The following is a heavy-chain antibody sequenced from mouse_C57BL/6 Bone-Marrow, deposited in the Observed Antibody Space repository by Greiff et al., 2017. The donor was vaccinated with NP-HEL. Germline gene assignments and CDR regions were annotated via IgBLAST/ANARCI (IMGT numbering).Heavy chain of an antibody. CDR2: ISYDGSN. D-gene: IGHD2-4*01. CDR3: ARDYDYDGAY. V-gene: IGHV3-6*01. J-gene: IGHJ3*01. Sequence: EVKLLESGPGLVKPSQSLSLTCSVTGYSITSGYYWNWIRQFPGNKLEWMGYISYDGSNNYNPSLKNRISITRDTSKNQFFLKLNSVTTEDTATYYCARDYDYDGAYWGQGTLVTVSA. CDR1: GYSITSGYY.